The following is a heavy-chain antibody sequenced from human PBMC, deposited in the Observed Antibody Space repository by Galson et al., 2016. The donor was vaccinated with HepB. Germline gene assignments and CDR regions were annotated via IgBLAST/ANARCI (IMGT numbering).Heavy chain of an antibody. J-gene: IGHJ4*02. V-gene: IGHV5-51*01. CDR3: ARGEGCVWSLDS. CDR2: IYPGDSDT. D-gene: IGHD3-10*01. CDR1: GYNFNKYW. Sequence: QSGAEVKKPGESLQISCTGSGYNFNKYWIAWVRQMPGKGLEWMGIIYPGDSDTRYGPSFQGQVTISADKSISTGYLQWISLKSSDTAIYFCARGEGCVWSLDSWGQGTLVTVSS.